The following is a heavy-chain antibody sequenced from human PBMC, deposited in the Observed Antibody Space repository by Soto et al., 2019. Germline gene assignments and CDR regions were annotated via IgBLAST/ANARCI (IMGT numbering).Heavy chain of an antibody. J-gene: IGHJ4*02. V-gene: IGHV1-69*13. D-gene: IGHD2-2*01. Sequence: SVKVSCKASGGTFSSYAISWVRQAPGQGFEWMGGIIPIFGTANYAQKFQGRVTITADESTSTAYMELSSLRSEDTAVYYCARGSSTKGPFDYWGQGTLVTSPQ. CDR3: ARGSSTKGPFDY. CDR1: GGTFSSYA. CDR2: IIPIFGTA.